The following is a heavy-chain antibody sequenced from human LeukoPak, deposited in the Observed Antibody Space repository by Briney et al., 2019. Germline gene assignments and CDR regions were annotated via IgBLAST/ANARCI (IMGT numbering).Heavy chain of an antibody. V-gene: IGHV4-59*08. CDR3: ARMDLDNYYYYGMDV. CDR2: IYYSGST. J-gene: IGHJ6*02. D-gene: IGHD3/OR15-3a*01. CDR1: GGSISNYY. Sequence: PSETLSLTCTVSGGSISNYYWSWIRQSQGKGLEWIGYIYYSGSTNYNPSLKSRVTISIDTSKNQFSVKLSSVTAADTAVYYCARMDLDNYYYYGMDVWGQGTTVTVSS.